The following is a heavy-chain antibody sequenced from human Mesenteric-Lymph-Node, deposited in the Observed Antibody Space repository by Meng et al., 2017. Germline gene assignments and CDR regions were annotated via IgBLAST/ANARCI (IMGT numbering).Heavy chain of an antibody. V-gene: IGHV1-69*05. Sequence: SSVKVSCKASGGTFSSYAISWVRQAPGQGLEWMGGILPIFGTANYAQKFQGRVTITTDESTSTAYMELSSLRSEDTAVYYCARVRLNYYDSSGSLDYWGQGTLVTVSS. CDR2: ILPIFGTA. D-gene: IGHD3-22*01. CDR3: ARVRLNYYDSSGSLDY. CDR1: GGTFSSYA. J-gene: IGHJ4*02.